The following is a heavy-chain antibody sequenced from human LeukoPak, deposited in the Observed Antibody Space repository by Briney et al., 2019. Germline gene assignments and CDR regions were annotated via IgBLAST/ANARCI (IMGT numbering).Heavy chain of an antibody. Sequence: GGSLRLSCAASGFTFTNYGMTWVRQAPGKGLEWVSAISDDGKSTYYADSVKGRFTISRDNSRNTLYLQMSNLRAEDSAVYYCAKRVPYSRSSDYLDHWGQGSLVTVSS. V-gene: IGHV3-23*01. CDR1: GFTFTNYG. CDR3: AKRVPYSRSSDYLDH. CDR2: ISDDGKST. J-gene: IGHJ4*02. D-gene: IGHD6-6*01.